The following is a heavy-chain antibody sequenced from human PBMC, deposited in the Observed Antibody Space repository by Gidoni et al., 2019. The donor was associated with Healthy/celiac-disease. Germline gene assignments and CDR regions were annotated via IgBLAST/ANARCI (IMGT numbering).Heavy chain of an antibody. CDR3: ARVKEGSSWDYWYFDL. J-gene: IGHJ2*01. V-gene: IGHV1-69*02. CDR1: GGTFSSYT. D-gene: IGHD6-13*01. Sequence: QVQLVQSGAEVKKPGSSVKVSCKASGGTFSSYTISWVRQAPGQGLEWMGRIIPILGIANYAQKFQGRVTITADKSTSTAYMELSSLRSEDTAVYYCARVKEGSSWDYWYFDLWGRGTLVTVSS. CDR2: IIPILGIA.